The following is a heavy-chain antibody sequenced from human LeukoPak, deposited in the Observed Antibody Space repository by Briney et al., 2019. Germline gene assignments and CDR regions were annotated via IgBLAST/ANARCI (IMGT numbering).Heavy chain of an antibody. J-gene: IGHJ3*02. D-gene: IGHD2-21*02. CDR1: GFTFSDYY. V-gene: IGHV3-11*01. CDR3: ARGRRDCSGDCYAAFDI. Sequence: GGSLRLSCAASGFTFSDYYMSWIRQAPGKGLEWVSYISSSGSTTYYADSVKGRFTIFRDNSKNTLFLQMNSLRAEDTAVYYCARGRRDCSGDCYAAFDIWGQGTMVTVSS. CDR2: ISSSGSTT.